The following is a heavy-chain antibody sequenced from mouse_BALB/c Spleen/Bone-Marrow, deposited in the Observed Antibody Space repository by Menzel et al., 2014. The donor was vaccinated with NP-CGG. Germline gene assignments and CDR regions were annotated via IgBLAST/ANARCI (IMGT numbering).Heavy chain of an antibody. V-gene: IGHV2-6-5*01. D-gene: IGHD2-12*01. CDR2: IWGGGST. CDR1: GFSLTDYG. CDR3: GKHYVRYFAMDY. Sequence: VKLVESGPGLVAPSQSLSITCTVSGFSLTDYGVSWIRQPPGKGLEWLGVIWGGGSTYYNSTLKSRLSISKDNYRSQVFLKMSSLQTDDTAIYYCGKHYVRYFAMDYWGQGTSVTVSS. J-gene: IGHJ4*01.